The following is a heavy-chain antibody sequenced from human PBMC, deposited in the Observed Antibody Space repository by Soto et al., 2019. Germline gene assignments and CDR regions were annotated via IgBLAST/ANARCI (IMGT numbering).Heavy chain of an antibody. J-gene: IGHJ4*02. V-gene: IGHV3-13*04. CDR1: GFNFRIYD. CDR2: IATAGDT. Sequence: EVQLVESGGGLVQAGGSLRLSCTASGFNFRIYDMHWVRQVTGKGLEWVSGIATAGDTDYSGSVKGRFTISRENDKNSMDFQMNGLRAGDTAVYYCAGAMAVAGIYFDYWGQGTLVTVSS. CDR3: AGAMAVAGIYFDY. D-gene: IGHD6-19*01.